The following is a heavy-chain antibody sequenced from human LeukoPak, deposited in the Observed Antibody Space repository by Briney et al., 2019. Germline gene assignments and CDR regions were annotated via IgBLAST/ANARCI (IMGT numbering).Heavy chain of an antibody. D-gene: IGHD3-22*01. CDR1: GFTFSSYS. CDR2: ISSSSTI. J-gene: IGHJ3*02. CDR3: ARGRNPYHSAFDI. V-gene: IGHV3-48*01. Sequence: GGSLRLSCAASGFTFSSYSMNWVRQAPGKGLEWVSYISSSSTIYYADSVKGRFTISRDNAKNSLYLQMNSLRAEDTAVYYCARGRNPYHSAFDIWGQGTMVTVSS.